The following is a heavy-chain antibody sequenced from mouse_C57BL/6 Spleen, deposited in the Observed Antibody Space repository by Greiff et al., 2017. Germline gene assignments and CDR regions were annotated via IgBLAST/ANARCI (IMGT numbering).Heavy chain of an antibody. CDR2: ISSGGSYT. V-gene: IGHV5-6*01. CDR1: GFTFSSYG. J-gene: IGHJ2*01. D-gene: IGHD2-5*01. Sequence: EVQLVESGGDLVKPGGSLKLSCAASGFTFSSYGMSWVRQTPDKRLEWVATISSGGSYTYYPDSVKGRSTISRDNAKNTLYLQMSSLKSEDTAMYYCARHDSNYFDYWGQGTTLTVSS. CDR3: ARHDSNYFDY.